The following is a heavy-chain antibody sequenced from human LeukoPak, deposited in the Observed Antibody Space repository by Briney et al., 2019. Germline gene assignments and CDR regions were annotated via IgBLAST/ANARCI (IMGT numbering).Heavy chain of an antibody. CDR3: ARHLRASIAALYYYYGMDV. J-gene: IGHJ6*02. CDR1: GGSISSSSYY. CDR2: IYYSGST. D-gene: IGHD6-6*01. V-gene: IGHV4-39*01. Sequence: SETLSLTCTVSGGSISSSSYYWGWIRQPPGKGLEWIGSIYYSGSTYYNLSPKSRVTISVDTSKNQFSLKLSSVTAADTAVYYCARHLRASIAALYYYYGMDVWGQGTTVTVSS.